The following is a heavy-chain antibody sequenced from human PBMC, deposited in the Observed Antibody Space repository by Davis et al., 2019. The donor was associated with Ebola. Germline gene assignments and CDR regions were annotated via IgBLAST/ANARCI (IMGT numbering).Heavy chain of an antibody. CDR1: GFTFSSYA. CDR2: ISGSGGST. J-gene: IGHJ3*01. Sequence: LSLTCAASGFTFSSYAMSWVRQAPGKGLEWVSAISGSGGSTYYADSVKGRFTISRDNSKNTLHLQMNSLRVEDTAIYYCAKDTSNVWFDVWGQGTMVTVSS. D-gene: IGHD6-19*01. V-gene: IGHV3-23*01. CDR3: AKDTSNVWFDV.